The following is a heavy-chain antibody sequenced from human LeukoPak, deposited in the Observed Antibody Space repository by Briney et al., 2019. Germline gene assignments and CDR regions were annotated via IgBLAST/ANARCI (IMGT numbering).Heavy chain of an antibody. CDR1: GFIFRNHG. CDR2: VHFDSSHQ. J-gene: IGHJ5*02. V-gene: IGHV3-30*02. D-gene: IGHD2-8*01. CDR3: VRVSGFCTNGVCPSFDP. Sequence: GGSLRLSCAASGFIFRNHGMHWVRQAPGKGLEWVAFVHFDSSHQYYVDSVKGRFAIFRDNSKNTLYLQMNSLRTEDTAVYYCVRVSGFCTNGVCPSFDPWGQGTLVTVSS.